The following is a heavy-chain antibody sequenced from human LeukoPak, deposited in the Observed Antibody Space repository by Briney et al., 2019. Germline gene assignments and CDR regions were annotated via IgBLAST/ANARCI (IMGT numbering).Heavy chain of an antibody. Sequence: SETLSLTCTVSGGPISSGSFYWSWIRQPPGKGLEWIGSIYYSGSTYYNPSLKSRVTISVDTSKNQFSLKLSSVTAADTAVYYCARLKPSYYYGSGSYYHFDYWGQGTLVTVSS. CDR3: ARLKPSYYYGSGSYYHFDY. D-gene: IGHD3-10*01. J-gene: IGHJ4*02. V-gene: IGHV4-39*01. CDR2: IYYSGST. CDR1: GGPISSGSFY.